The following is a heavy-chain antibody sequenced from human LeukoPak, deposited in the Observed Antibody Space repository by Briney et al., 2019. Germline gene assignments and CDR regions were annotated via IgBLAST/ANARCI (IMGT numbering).Heavy chain of an antibody. CDR3: ARERSIAARPLDY. Sequence: ASVKVSCKASGYTFTGYYMHWVRQAPGQGLEWMGWINPNSGGTNYAQKFQGRVTMTRDTSISTAYMELSRLRSDDTAVYYCARERSIAARPLDYWGQGTLVTASS. CDR2: INPNSGGT. V-gene: IGHV1-2*02. CDR1: GYTFTGYY. J-gene: IGHJ4*02. D-gene: IGHD6-6*01.